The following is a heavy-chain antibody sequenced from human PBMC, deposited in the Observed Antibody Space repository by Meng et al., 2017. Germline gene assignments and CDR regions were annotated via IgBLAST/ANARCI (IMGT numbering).Heavy chain of an antibody. V-gene: IGHV3-21*01. CDR3: ARDMLHAYGDYVDD. CDR1: GFTFSSYS. CDR2: ISSSSSYI. D-gene: IGHD4-17*01. J-gene: IGHJ4*02. Sequence: GESLKISCAASGFTFSSYSVNWVRQAPGKGLEWVSSISSSSSYIYYADSVKGRFTISRDNAKNSLYLQMNSLRAEDTAVYYCARDMLHAYGDYVDDWGQGTLVTVSS.